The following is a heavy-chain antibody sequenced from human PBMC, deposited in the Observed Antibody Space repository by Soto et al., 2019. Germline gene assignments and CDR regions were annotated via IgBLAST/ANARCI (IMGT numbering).Heavy chain of an antibody. V-gene: IGHV4-31*03. D-gene: IGHD2-8*01. Sequence: SATLPLSDTLSSGNTSSGGYSRSRSRQQPGKDLEWIGYIYYSGSTYYNPSLKSRVTISVDTSKNQFYLKLSSVTAADTAVYYCFFDDIALVEIYM. CDR1: SGNTSSGGYS. CDR3: FFDDIALVEIYM. CDR2: IYYSGST. J-gene: IGHJ6*03.